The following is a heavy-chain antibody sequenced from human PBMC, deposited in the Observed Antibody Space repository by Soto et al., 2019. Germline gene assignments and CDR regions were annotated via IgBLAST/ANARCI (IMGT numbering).Heavy chain of an antibody. V-gene: IGHV1-69*12. J-gene: IGHJ4*02. CDR1: GGTFSSYA. Sequence: QVQLVQSGAEVKKPGSSVKVSCKASGGTFSSYAISWVRQAPGQGLEWMGGIIPIFGTANYAQKFQGRVTITADESTSTAYMELSSLXXXXXXXXXXXXXXXXXXXXXXGQGTLVTVSS. CDR2: IIPIFGTA. CDR3: XXXXXXXXXXX.